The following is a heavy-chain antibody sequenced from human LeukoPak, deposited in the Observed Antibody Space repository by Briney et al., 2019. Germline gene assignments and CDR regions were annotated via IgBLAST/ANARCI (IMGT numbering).Heavy chain of an antibody. V-gene: IGHV3-7*01. CDR3: ARVQWELRGVGSYFEY. CDR1: GFTFSSYW. D-gene: IGHD1-26*01. J-gene: IGHJ4*02. CDR2: IKQDGSEK. Sequence: GGSLRLSCVVSGFTFSSYWMSWVRQAPGKGLEWVANIKQDGSEKYYVDYVKGRFTMYRDNAKNSLSLQMNSLRAEDTAVYYCARVQWELRGVGSYFEYWGQGALVTVSS.